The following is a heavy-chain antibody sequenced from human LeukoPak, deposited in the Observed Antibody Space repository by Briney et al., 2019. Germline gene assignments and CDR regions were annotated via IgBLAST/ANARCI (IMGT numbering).Heavy chain of an antibody. V-gene: IGHV3-7*01. CDR2: IKQDGSEK. CDR1: GFTFSSYW. CDR3: ARDDEYCSSTSCYPNNWFDP. J-gene: IGHJ5*02. D-gene: IGHD2-2*01. Sequence: GGSLRLSCAASGFTFSSYWMSWIRQAPGKGLEWVANIKQDGSEKYYVDSEKRRFTISRDNAKNSLYLQMNSLRAEDTAVYYCARDDEYCSSTSCYPNNWFDPWGQGTLVTVSS.